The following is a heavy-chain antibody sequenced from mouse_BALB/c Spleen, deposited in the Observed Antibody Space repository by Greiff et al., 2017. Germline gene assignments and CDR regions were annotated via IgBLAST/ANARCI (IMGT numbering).Heavy chain of an antibody. CDR3: ARQNDGYYFDY. V-gene: IGHV5-6*03. CDR1: GFTFSSYG. D-gene: IGHD2-3*01. CDR2: ISSGGSYT. Sequence: EVKLMESGGGLVKLGGSLKLSCAASGFTFSSYGMSWVRQTPDKRLEWVATISSGGSYTYYPDSVKGRFTISRDNAKNTLYLQMSSLKSEDTAMYYCARQNDGYYFDYWGQGTTLTVSS. J-gene: IGHJ2*01.